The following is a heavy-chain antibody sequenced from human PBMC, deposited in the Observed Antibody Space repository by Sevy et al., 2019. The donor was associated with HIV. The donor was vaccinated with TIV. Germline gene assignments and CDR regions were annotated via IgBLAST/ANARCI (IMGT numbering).Heavy chain of an antibody. CDR2: IYYSGST. V-gene: IGHV4-59*01. Sequence: SETLSLTCTVSGGSISSYYWNWIRQPPGKGLEWIGYIYYSGSTNYNPSLKSRVTISVDTSKNHFSLKLSSVTAADTAVYYCARATTRDFWSGHTIDYWGQGTLVTVSS. CDR3: ARATTRDFWSGHTIDY. J-gene: IGHJ4*02. CDR1: GGSISSYY. D-gene: IGHD3-3*01.